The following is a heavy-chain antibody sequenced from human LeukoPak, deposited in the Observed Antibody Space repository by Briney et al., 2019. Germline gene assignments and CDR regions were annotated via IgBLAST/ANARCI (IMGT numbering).Heavy chain of an antibody. D-gene: IGHD3-22*01. V-gene: IGHV4-30-2*01. CDR2: IYHSGST. J-gene: IGHJ5*02. CDR3: ARDSYYDSSGHAP. CDR1: GGSISSGGYY. Sequence: SETLSLTCTVSGGSISSGGYYWSWIRQPPGKGLEWIGYIYHSGSTYYNPSLKSRVTISVDRSKNQFSLKLSSVTAADTAVYYCARDSYYDSSGHAPWGQGILVTVSS.